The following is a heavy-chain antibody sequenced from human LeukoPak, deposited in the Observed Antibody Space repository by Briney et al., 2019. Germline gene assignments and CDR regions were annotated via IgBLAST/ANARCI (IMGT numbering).Heavy chain of an antibody. Sequence: ASVKVSCKASGYTFTNYDVNWVRQATGQGLEWMGWMNPKSNNRGYAQKFQGRVTITADESTSTAYMELSSLRSEDTAVYYCAETHGVPWGQGTLVTVSS. J-gene: IGHJ4*02. CDR2: MNPKSNNR. CDR1: GYTFTNYD. D-gene: IGHD2-8*01. V-gene: IGHV1-8*03. CDR3: AETHGVP.